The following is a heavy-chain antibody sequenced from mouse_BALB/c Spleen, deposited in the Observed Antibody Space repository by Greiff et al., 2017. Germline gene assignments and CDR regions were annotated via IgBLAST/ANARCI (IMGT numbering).Heavy chain of an antibody. J-gene: IGHJ4*01. D-gene: IGHD2-4*01. CDR1: GYTFSSYW. Sequence: VQLQQSGAELMKPGASVKISCKATGYTFSSYWIEWVKQRPGHGLEWIGEILPGSGSTNYNEKFKGKATFTADTSSNTAYMQLSSLTSDDSAVYYCARCDYPCAMDYWGQGTSVTVSS. CDR3: ARCDYPCAMDY. CDR2: ILPGSGST. V-gene: IGHV1-9*01.